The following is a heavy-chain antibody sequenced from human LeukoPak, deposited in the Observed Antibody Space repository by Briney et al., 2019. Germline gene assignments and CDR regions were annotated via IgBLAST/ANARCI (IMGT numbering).Heavy chain of an antibody. CDR3: AKYAHVLQWFGEKKFNWFDP. Sequence: GGSLRLSCAASGFTFSSYAMSWVRQAPGKGLEWVSAISGSGGSTYYADSVKGRFTISRDNSKNTLYLQMNSLRAEDTAVYYCAKYAHVLQWFGEKKFNWFDPWGQGTLVTVSS. D-gene: IGHD3-10*01. CDR1: GFTFSSYA. CDR2: ISGSGGST. J-gene: IGHJ5*02. V-gene: IGHV3-23*01.